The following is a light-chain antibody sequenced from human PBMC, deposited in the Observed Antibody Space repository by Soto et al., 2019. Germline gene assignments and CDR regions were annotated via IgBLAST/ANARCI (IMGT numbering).Light chain of an antibody. J-gene: IGKJ1*01. CDR1: QGVGST. Sequence: ELVLTQSPATLSVSPGERATLSCRASQGVGSTVAWYQQKPGQAPRLLIYDASTRATGIPDKFSGSGSGTEFTLTISSLQSEDFAVYYCQQYNNWPRTFGQGTKVDIK. V-gene: IGKV3-15*01. CDR3: QQYNNWPRT. CDR2: DAS.